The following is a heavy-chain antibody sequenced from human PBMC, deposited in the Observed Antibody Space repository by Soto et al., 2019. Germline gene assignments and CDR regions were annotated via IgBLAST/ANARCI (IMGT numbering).Heavy chain of an antibody. CDR3: AKFTPGHLLDV. CDR2: ISGSGGST. D-gene: IGHD2-15*01. Sequence: QPGGSLRLFCAASGFTFSSYTMSWVRQAPGKGLEWVSAISGSGGSTWYADSVKGRFTISRDNSKNTLSLQMNSLRSEDTAAYHCAKFTPGHLLDVWGQGTTVTVSS. V-gene: IGHV3-23*01. CDR1: GFTFSSYT. J-gene: IGHJ6*02.